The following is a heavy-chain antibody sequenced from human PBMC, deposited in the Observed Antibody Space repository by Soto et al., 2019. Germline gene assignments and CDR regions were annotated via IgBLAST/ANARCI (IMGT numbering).Heavy chain of an antibody. CDR3: ARYKKEVRGVIISFYYGMDV. Sequence: PSETLSLTCTVSGGSIRSYYCSWIRQPPGKGLEWIGYIYYSGSTNYNPSLKSRVTISVDTSKNQFSLKLSSATAADTAVYYCARYKKEVRGVIISFYYGMDVWGQGTTVTVSS. CDR1: GGSIRSYY. CDR2: IYYSGST. J-gene: IGHJ6*02. V-gene: IGHV4-59*01. D-gene: IGHD3-10*01.